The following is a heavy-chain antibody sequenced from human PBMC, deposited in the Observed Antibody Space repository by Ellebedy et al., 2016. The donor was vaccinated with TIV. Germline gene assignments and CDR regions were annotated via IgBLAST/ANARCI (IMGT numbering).Heavy chain of an antibody. D-gene: IGHD6-13*01. J-gene: IGHJ5*02. CDR2: IKQDGSEK. CDR3: AGYGWPANFDP. CDR1: GFTFSDYW. V-gene: IGHV3-7*01. Sequence: GESLKISXAASGFTFSDYWMSWVRQAPGKGLQWVANIKQDGSEKYYVDSVKGRFTISRDNAKNLLYLEMKSLRAEDTALYYCAGYGWPANFDPWGQGTLVTVSS.